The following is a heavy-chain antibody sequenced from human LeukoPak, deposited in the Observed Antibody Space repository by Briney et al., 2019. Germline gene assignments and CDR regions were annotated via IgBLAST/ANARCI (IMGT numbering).Heavy chain of an antibody. CDR3: AKDGEVLTGYYHTPNWFDP. CDR2: ISGSGGST. D-gene: IGHD3-9*01. J-gene: IGHJ5*02. Sequence: GGSLRLSCGASGFTFSIYAMSGVRQSPGKGREWVSPISGSGGSTFYADSVKGRFTISRDNSKNSLYLQMNSLRAEDTAVYYCAKDGEVLTGYYHTPNWFDPWGQGTLVTVSS. CDR1: GFTFSIYA. V-gene: IGHV3-23*01.